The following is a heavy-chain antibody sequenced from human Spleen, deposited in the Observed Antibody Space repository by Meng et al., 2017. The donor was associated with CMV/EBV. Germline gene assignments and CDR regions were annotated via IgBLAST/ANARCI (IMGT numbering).Heavy chain of an antibody. Sequence: GESLKISCAASGFSLSRYAMSWVRQAPGKGLEWVSVIYSRGRSTYYADSVKGRFTISGDNSKNTLYLQMSSLRTEDTALYYCAKWRGYYDSSAIDYWGQGTLVTVSS. V-gene: IGHV3-23*03. D-gene: IGHD3-22*01. CDR2: IYSRGRST. CDR3: AKWRGYYDSSAIDY. CDR1: GFSLSRYA. J-gene: IGHJ4*02.